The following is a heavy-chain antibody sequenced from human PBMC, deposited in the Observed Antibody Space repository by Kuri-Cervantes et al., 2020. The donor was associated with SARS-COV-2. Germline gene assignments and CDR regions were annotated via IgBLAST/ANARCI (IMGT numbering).Heavy chain of an antibody. CDR3: ARDAQLVDAFDI. CDR1: GFTFSSYG. J-gene: IGHJ3*02. CDR2: IWYGGSNK. D-gene: IGHD6-13*01. Sequence: GGSLRLSCAASGFTFSSYGMHWVRQAPGKGLEWVAVIWYGGSNKYYADSVRGRFTISRDNSKNTLYLQMGSLRAEDMAVYYCARDAQLVDAFDIWGQGTMVTVSS. V-gene: IGHV3-33*08.